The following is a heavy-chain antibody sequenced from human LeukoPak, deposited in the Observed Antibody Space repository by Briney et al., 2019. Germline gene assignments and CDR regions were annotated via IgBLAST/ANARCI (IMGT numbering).Heavy chain of an antibody. Sequence: PGGSLRLSCAASGFTVGSNYMNWVRQAPGKGFEWVSSIYSGGSTDYADSVKGRFTISRDSSKNTVYLQMNSLRSDDTAAYYCAGNNYASGTFLVYWGQGTLVTVSS. CDR2: IYSGGST. D-gene: IGHD3-10*01. CDR3: AGNNYASGTFLVY. CDR1: GFTVGSNY. J-gene: IGHJ4*02. V-gene: IGHV3-66*02.